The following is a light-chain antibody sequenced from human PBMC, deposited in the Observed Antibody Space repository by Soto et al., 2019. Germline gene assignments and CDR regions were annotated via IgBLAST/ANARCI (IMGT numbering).Light chain of an antibody. Sequence: VLTQSPATLSVSPGERATLSCRASQSVATNLAWYQQRPGQAPRLLIYGASKRAIGLPARFSGSGFGTDFTLTISSLEPEDFAVYYCQQRSKWRTFGQGTKVDIK. V-gene: IGKV3-11*01. CDR1: QSVATN. CDR2: GAS. CDR3: QQRSKWRT. J-gene: IGKJ1*01.